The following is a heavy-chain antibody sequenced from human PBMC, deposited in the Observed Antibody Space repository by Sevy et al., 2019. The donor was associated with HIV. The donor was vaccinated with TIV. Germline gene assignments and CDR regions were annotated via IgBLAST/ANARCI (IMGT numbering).Heavy chain of an antibody. CDR3: TREDTYYYGSGSYSAYYYYGMDV. CDR2: IRSKAYGGTT. Sequence: SLRLSCTASGFTFGDYAMSWVRQAPGKGLEWVGFIRSKAYGGTTEYAASVKGRFTISRDDSKSIAYLQMNSLKTEDTAVYYCTREDTYYYGSGSYSAYYYYGMDVWGQGTTVTVSS. J-gene: IGHJ6*02. D-gene: IGHD3-10*01. V-gene: IGHV3-49*04. CDR1: GFTFGDYA.